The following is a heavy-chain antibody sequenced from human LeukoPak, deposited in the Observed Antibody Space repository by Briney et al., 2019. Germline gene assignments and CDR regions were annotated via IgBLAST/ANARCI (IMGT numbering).Heavy chain of an antibody. Sequence: PSETLSLTCTVSGGSISSYYWSWIRQPPGKGLEWIGYIYYSGSTNYNPSLKSRVTISVDTSNNQFSLKLSSVTAADTAVYYCARELSGYDYYYYYYMDVWGKGTTVTVSS. CDR3: ARELSGYDYYYYYYMDV. D-gene: IGHD5-12*01. CDR2: IYYSGST. J-gene: IGHJ6*03. CDR1: GGSISSYY. V-gene: IGHV4-59*01.